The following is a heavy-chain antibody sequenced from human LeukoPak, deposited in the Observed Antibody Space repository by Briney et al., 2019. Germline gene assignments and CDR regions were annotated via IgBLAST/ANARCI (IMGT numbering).Heavy chain of an antibody. CDR1: GFTFSSYG. V-gene: IGHV3-30*03. J-gene: IGHJ4*02. D-gene: IGHD6-13*01. CDR3: ARISRGGTAEIAAAGTSDY. Sequence: PGGSLRLSCAASGFTFSSYGMHWVRQAPGKGLEWVAVISYDGSNKYYADSVKGRFTISRDNSKNTLYLQMNSLRAEDTAVYYCARISRGGTAEIAAAGTSDYWGQGTLVTVSS. CDR2: ISYDGSNK.